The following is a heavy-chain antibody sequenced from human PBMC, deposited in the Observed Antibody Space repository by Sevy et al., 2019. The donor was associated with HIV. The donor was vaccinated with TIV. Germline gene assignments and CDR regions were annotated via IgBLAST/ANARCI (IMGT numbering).Heavy chain of an antibody. CDR3: TRFSNHIVVMLNPSPRWGFDI. V-gene: IGHV4-39*01. CDR2: IYYSGRT. D-gene: IGHD3-10*02. Sequence: SETLSLTCTVSGGSIRSSSHYWGWIRQSPGKGLEWIGSIYYSGRTNYKWSLKSRVTMSVDTSKNQFSLKLGSVTATDTAVYYCTRFSNHIVVMLNPSPRWGFDIWGQGTKVTVSS. CDR1: GGSIRSSSHY. J-gene: IGHJ3*02.